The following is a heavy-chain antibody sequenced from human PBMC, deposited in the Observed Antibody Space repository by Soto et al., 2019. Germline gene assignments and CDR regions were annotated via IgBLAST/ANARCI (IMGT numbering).Heavy chain of an antibody. J-gene: IGHJ3*02. Sequence: LSETLSLTCTVSGGSVSSGSYYWSWIRQPPGKGLEWIGYIYYSGSTNYNPSLKSRVTISVDTSKNQFSLKLSSVTAADTAVYYCASNWNSDAFDIWGQGTMVTVSS. V-gene: IGHV4-61*01. D-gene: IGHD1-1*01. CDR2: IYYSGST. CDR3: ASNWNSDAFDI. CDR1: GGSVSSGSYY.